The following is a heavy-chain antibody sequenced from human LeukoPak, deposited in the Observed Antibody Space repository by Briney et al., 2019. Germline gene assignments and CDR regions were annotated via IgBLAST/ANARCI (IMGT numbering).Heavy chain of an antibody. D-gene: IGHD4-23*01. J-gene: IGHJ4*02. V-gene: IGHV4-34*01. CDR3: AGLTDYGGNSINY. CDR1: GGSFSGYY. CDR2: INHSGST. Sequence: SETLSLTCAVYGGSFSGYYWSWIRQPPGKGLEWIGEINHSGSTNYNPSLKSRVTISVDTSKNQFSLKLSSVTAADTAVYYCAGLTDYGGNSINYWGQGTLVTVSS.